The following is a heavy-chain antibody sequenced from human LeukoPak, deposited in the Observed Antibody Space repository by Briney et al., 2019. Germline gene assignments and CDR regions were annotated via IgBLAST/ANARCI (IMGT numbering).Heavy chain of an antibody. CDR1: GYSFTTYW. J-gene: IGHJ4*02. CDR2: IYPGDSDT. Sequence: GESLKISCKGSGYSFTTYWIGWVRQMPGKGLEWMGVIYPGDSDTRYSPSFQGQVTMSADKSISTAYLQWSSLKASDTAMYYCGRSKYSTSWQYYFDYWGQGTLVTVSS. D-gene: IGHD6-13*01. CDR3: GRSKYSTSWQYYFDY. V-gene: IGHV5-51*01.